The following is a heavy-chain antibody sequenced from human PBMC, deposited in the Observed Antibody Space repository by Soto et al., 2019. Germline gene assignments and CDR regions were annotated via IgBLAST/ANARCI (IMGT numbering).Heavy chain of an antibody. Sequence: GASVKVSCKASGGTFSSYAISWVRQAPGQGLEWMGGIIPIFGTANYAQKFQGRVTITADGSTSTAYMELSSLRSEDTAVYYCARRVRWFGELVSYYYGMDVWGQGTTVTVS. CDR2: IIPIFGTA. J-gene: IGHJ6*02. CDR3: ARRVRWFGELVSYYYGMDV. V-gene: IGHV1-69*13. D-gene: IGHD3-10*01. CDR1: GGTFSSYA.